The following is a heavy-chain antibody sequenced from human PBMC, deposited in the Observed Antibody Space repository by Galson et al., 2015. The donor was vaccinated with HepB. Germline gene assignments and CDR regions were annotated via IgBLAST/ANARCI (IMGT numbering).Heavy chain of an antibody. CDR3: SRASRSGSYDTSGYFGY. J-gene: IGHJ4*02. Sequence: SETLSLTCAVSGYSISSNYYWGWIRQPPGKGLEWIGNIYHSGSTYYNPSLKSRLTISVDTSKNQFSLKLSSVTAADTAVYYCSRASRSGSYDTSGYFGYWGQGTLVTVSS. V-gene: IGHV4-38-2*01. CDR1: GYSISSNYY. D-gene: IGHD3-22*01. CDR2: IYHSGST.